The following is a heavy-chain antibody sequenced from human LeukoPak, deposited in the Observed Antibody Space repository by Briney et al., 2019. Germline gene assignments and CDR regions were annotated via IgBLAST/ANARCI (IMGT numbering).Heavy chain of an antibody. CDR3: AREGRTAAGTKGGHYYYYYYMDV. Sequence: GASVRVSCKASGYTFTSYDINWVRQATGQGLEWMGWMNPNSGNTGYAQKFQGRVTMTRNTSISTAYMELSSLRSEDTAVYYCAREGRTAAGTKGGHYYYYYYMDVWGKGTTVTISS. V-gene: IGHV1-8*01. CDR2: MNPNSGNT. CDR1: GYTFTSYD. D-gene: IGHD6-13*01. J-gene: IGHJ6*03.